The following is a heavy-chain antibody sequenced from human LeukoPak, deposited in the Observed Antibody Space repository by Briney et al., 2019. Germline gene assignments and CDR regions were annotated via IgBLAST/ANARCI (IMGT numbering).Heavy chain of an antibody. Sequence: GGSLRLSCAASGFTFSSYAMSWVRQAPGKGLGWVSGISGSGGSTYYADSVKGRFTISRDNSKNTLYLQMNSLRAEDTAVYYCARVKRYVKDYWGQGTLVTVSS. J-gene: IGHJ4*02. CDR1: GFTFSSYA. CDR2: ISGSGGST. D-gene: IGHD2-2*01. CDR3: ARVKRYVKDY. V-gene: IGHV3-23*01.